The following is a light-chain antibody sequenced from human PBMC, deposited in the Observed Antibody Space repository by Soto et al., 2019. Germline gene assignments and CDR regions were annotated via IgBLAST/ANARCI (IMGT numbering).Light chain of an antibody. CDR3: QQYGSSVFT. J-gene: IGKJ2*01. Sequence: ETVLTQSPGTLSLSPGETATLSCRASQTVTNNYLAWYQQKPDQAPRLLIYGASSRATGIPDRFSGSGSGTDFTLTISRLEPEDFAVYYCQQYGSSVFTFGQGTKLEIK. V-gene: IGKV3-20*01. CDR1: QTVTNNY. CDR2: GAS.